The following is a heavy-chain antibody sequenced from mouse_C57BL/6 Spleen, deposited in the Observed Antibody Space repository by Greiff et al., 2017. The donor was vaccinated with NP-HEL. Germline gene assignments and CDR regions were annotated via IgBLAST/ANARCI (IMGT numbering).Heavy chain of an antibody. CDR2: ISNGGGST. J-gene: IGHJ2*01. CDR3: AVYGSSYLSY. V-gene: IGHV5-12*01. Sequence: DVMLVESGGGLVQPGGSLKLSCAASGFTFSDYYMYWVRQTPEKRLEWVAYISNGGGSTYYPDTVKGRFTISRDNAKNTLYLQMSRLKSEDTAMYYCAVYGSSYLSYWGQGTTLTVSS. D-gene: IGHD1-1*01. CDR1: GFTFSDYY.